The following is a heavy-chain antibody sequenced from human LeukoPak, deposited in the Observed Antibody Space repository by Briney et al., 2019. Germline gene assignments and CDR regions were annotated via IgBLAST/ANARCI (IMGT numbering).Heavy chain of an antibody. Sequence: GGSLRLSCAASGFTFSSYSMNWVRQAPGKGLEWVSSISSSSSYIYYADSVKGRFTISRDNAKNSLYLQMNSLRAEDTAVYYCGREWSSTSAVPYGMDVWGQGTTVTVSS. D-gene: IGHD2-2*01. CDR2: ISSSSSYI. CDR1: GFTFSSYS. J-gene: IGHJ6*02. V-gene: IGHV3-21*01. CDR3: GREWSSTSAVPYGMDV.